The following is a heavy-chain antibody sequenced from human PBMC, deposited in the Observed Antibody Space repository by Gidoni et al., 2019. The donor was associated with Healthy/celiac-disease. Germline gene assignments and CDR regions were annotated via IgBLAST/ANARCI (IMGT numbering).Heavy chain of an antibody. Sequence: EVQLVESGGGLVQPGRSLRLSCAASGFTFDDYAMHWVRQAPGKGLEWVSGISWNSGSIGYADSVKGRFTISRDNAKNSLYLQMNSLRAEDTALYYCAKDRDGSGTDAFDIWGQGTMVTVSS. CDR2: ISWNSGSI. D-gene: IGHD3-10*01. CDR3: AKDRDGSGTDAFDI. V-gene: IGHV3-9*01. CDR1: GFTFDDYA. J-gene: IGHJ3*02.